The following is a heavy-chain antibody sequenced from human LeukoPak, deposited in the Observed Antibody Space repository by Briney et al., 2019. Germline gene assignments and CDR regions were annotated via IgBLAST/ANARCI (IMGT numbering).Heavy chain of an antibody. CDR2: IHCSGST. CDR1: GGSISGYD. V-gene: IGHV4-59*08. J-gene: IGHJ3*02. Sequence: SETLSLTCTVSGGSISGYDWSWIRQPPGEGLEWIGVIHCSGSTNYTASLRSRVIIFVDTSRNPFSLQLTSVTAADTAVYYCARHRRPLNVDAFAIWGQGTMVTVSS. CDR3: ARHRRPLNVDAFAI.